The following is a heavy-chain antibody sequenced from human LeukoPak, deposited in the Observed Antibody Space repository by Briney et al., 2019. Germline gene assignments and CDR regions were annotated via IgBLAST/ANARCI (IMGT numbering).Heavy chain of an antibody. CDR3: ARQRKDIVVVPAAITYYFDY. V-gene: IGHV1-2*02. D-gene: IGHD2-2*01. CDR2: INPSSDAT. CDR1: GYIFIDYY. Sequence: ASVKVSCKASGYIFIDYYIHWVRQAPGQGLEWMGWINPSSDATNYARKFQGRVTMTSDTSINTAYMELSSLTSDDTAVYYCARQRKDIVVVPAAITYYFDYWGQGTLVTVSS. J-gene: IGHJ4*02.